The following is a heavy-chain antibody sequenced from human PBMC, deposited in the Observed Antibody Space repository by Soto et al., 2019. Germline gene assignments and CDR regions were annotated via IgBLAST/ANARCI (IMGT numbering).Heavy chain of an antibody. CDR3: ARDRWNTAMVMTDAFDI. Sequence: HPGGSLRLSCAASGFTFSSYAMHWVRQAPGKGLEWVAVISYDGSNKYYADSVKGRFTISRDNSKNTLYLQMNSLRAEDTAVYYCARDRWNTAMVMTDAFDIWGQGTMVTVSS. J-gene: IGHJ3*02. CDR2: ISYDGSNK. V-gene: IGHV3-30-3*01. D-gene: IGHD5-18*01. CDR1: GFTFSSYA.